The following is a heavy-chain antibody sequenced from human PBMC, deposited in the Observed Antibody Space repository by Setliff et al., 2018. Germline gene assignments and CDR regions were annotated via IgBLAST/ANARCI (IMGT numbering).Heavy chain of an antibody. Sequence: SETLSLTCTVSGGSVSSGSYYWSWIRQPPGKGLEWIGYIYYSGSTNYNPSPKSRVTISVDTSKNQFSLKLSSVTAADTAVYYCARGETSSGWYIYYYYMDVWGKGTTVTVSS. CDR3: ARGETSSGWYIYYYYMDV. J-gene: IGHJ6*03. V-gene: IGHV4-61*01. CDR1: GGSVSSGSYY. CDR2: IYYSGST. D-gene: IGHD6-19*01.